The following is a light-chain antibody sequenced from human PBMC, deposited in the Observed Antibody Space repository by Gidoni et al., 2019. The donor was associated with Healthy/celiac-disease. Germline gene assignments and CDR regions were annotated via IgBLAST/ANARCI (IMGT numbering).Light chain of an antibody. Sequence: DIQLTQSPSSLSASVGERVTITCRASQSISSYLNWYQQKPGKAPKLLIYAASSLQSGVPSRFSGSGSGTDFTLTISSLQPEDFATYYCQQSYSTLRTFGPGTKVEIK. CDR3: QQSYSTLRT. J-gene: IGKJ3*01. V-gene: IGKV1-39*01. CDR2: AAS. CDR1: QSISSY.